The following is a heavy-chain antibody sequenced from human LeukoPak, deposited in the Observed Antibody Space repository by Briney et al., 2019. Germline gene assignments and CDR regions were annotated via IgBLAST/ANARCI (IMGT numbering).Heavy chain of an antibody. CDR2: LKSRVAGETA. Sequence: PGGSLRLSCAASGLPFSVMWMSWVRQVPGKGLEWIARLKSRVAGETADYAAPVKGRFTGSRDDSKNTLYLQMNSLKTEHTAVYFCTTVNSGGHPSYFFDFWGPGTLVTVSS. V-gene: IGHV3-15*01. CDR3: TTVNSGGHPSYFFDF. J-gene: IGHJ4*01. D-gene: IGHD1-26*01. CDR1: GLPFSVMW.